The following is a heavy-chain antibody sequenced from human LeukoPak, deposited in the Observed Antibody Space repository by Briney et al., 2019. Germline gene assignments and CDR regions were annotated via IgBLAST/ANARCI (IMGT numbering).Heavy chain of an antibody. CDR1: GFVVNYNY. J-gene: IGHJ5*02. V-gene: IGHV3-66*01. D-gene: IGHD1-26*01. CDR3: ARVKVGITYWFDP. Sequence: GGSLRLSCAASGFVVNYNYMSWVRQAPGKGLEWVSVIYSGGSTYYADSVKGRFTISRDNSKNTVYLQMNSLRVEDTAVYYCARVKVGITYWFDPWGQGTLVTVSS. CDR2: IYSGGST.